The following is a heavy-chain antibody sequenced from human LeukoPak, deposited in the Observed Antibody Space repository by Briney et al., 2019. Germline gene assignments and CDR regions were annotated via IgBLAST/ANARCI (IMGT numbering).Heavy chain of an antibody. V-gene: IGHV3-30*18. Sequence: GGTLRLSCAASGFTFSSYGMHWVRQAPGKGLEWVPVISYDGSNKYYADSVKGRFTISRDNSKNALYLQMNGLRAEDAAVYYCAKAAFGELLTIDYWGQGTLVTVSS. J-gene: IGHJ4*02. CDR2: ISYDGSNK. D-gene: IGHD3-10*01. CDR3: AKAAFGELLTIDY. CDR1: GFTFSSYG.